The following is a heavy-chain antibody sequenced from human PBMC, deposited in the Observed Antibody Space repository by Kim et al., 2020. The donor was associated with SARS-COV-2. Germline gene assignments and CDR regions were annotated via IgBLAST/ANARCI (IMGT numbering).Heavy chain of an antibody. Sequence: TYYNPSLKSRVTISVDTSTNQFSLKLSSVTAADTAVYYCARADDNPRFDPWGQGTLVTVSS. CDR3: ARADDNPRFDP. V-gene: IGHV4-30-2*05. CDR2: T. J-gene: IGHJ5*02. D-gene: IGHD3-22*01.